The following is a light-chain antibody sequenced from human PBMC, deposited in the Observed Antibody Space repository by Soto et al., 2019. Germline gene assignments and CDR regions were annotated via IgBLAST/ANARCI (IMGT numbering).Light chain of an antibody. Sequence: QSVLTQPPSASGTPGQRVTISCSGSSSNVGSNTVNWYQQLPGTAPNLLIYSNNQRPSGVPDRFSGSKSGTSASLAISGLQSEDEADYYCAAWDVSLNGWVFGGGTKLTVL. J-gene: IGLJ3*02. CDR1: SSNVGSNT. CDR3: AAWDVSLNGWV. V-gene: IGLV1-44*01. CDR2: SNN.